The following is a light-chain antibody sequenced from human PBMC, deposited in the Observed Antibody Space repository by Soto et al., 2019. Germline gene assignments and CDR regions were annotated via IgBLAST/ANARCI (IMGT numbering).Light chain of an antibody. CDR3: GSYTISSTLMI. Sequence: QSALTQPASMSGSPGQSITISCSGTPSDIGAYNYVSWYQHLPGKAPTVIIYDVTNRPSGVSSRFSGSKSGTTASLTISGLQAEDEANYYCGSYTISSTLMIFGGGTKVTVL. CDR1: PSDIGAYNY. CDR2: DVT. J-gene: IGLJ2*01. V-gene: IGLV2-14*03.